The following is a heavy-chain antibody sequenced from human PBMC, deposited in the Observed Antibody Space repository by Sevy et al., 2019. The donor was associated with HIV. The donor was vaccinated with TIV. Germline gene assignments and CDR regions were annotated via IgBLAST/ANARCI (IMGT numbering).Heavy chain of an antibody. CDR2: FSFGCGKI. CDR1: GFAFYDYS. D-gene: IGHD2-8*01. CDR3: AREGCTRPHDY. J-gene: IGHJ4*02. V-gene: IGHV3-21*04. Sequence: GGSLRLSCAASGFAFYDYSMSWVRQAPGKGLEWVATFSFGCGKINYADSVKGRFTISRDNSKNSLYLQMDSLRVEDTALYYCAREGCTRPHDYWGQGTRVTVSS.